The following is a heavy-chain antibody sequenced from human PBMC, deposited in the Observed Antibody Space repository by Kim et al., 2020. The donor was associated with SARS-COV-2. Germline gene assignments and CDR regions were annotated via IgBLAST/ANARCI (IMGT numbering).Heavy chain of an antibody. CDR1: GITFSSYG. CDR2: ISGSGGST. J-gene: IGHJ5*02. V-gene: IGHV3-23*01. CDR3: AKFRSMASYYPSPLDL. D-gene: IGHD2-21*01. Sequence: GGSLRLSCVASGITFSSYGMSWVRQAPGKGLEWVPTISGSGGSTYYADSVKGRFTISRDNSKNTLYLQMKSLRPDDTAVYYCAKFRSMASYYPSPLDLWGQGTLVTVSS.